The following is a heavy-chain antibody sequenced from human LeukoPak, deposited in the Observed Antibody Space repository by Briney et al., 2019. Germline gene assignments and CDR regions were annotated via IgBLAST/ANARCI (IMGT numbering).Heavy chain of an antibody. CDR1: GFTFSSYA. D-gene: IGHD6-19*01. J-gene: IGHJ4*02. Sequence: GGSLRLSCAASGFTFSSYAMHWVRQAPGKGLEWVAVISYDGSNKYYADSVKGRFTISRDNSKSTLYLQMDSLRAEDTAVYYCASPNSMAGTHYFHYWGQGTLVTVSS. V-gene: IGHV3-30-3*01. CDR2: ISYDGSNK. CDR3: ASPNSMAGTHYFHY.